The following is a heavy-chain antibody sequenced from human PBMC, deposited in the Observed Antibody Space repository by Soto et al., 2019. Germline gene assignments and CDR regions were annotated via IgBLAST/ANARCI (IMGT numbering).Heavy chain of an antibody. V-gene: IGHV4-30-4*01. CDR2: IYYSGST. CDR3: AREGSVYYDSSGFDY. D-gene: IGHD3-22*01. J-gene: IGHJ4*02. CDR1: GGSISSGDYY. Sequence: SETLSLTCTVSGGSISSGDYYWSWIRQPPGKGLEWIGYIYYSGSTYYNPSLKSRVTISVDTSKNQFSLKLSSVTAADTAVYYCAREGSVYYDSSGFDYWGQGTLVNVSS.